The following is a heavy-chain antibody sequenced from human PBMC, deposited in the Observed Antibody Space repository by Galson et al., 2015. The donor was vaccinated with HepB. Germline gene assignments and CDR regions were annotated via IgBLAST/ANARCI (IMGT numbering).Heavy chain of an antibody. CDR1: GFTFSSYT. Sequence: SLRLSCAASGFTFSSYTMNWVRQAPGKGLESVSYISSTGTTMYYADSAKGRFTISRDNAQNSLYLQMNTLRAEDTAVYYCGGPLRFLVPHDYWGQGTLVTVSS. D-gene: IGHD3-3*01. J-gene: IGHJ4*02. CDR2: ISSTGTTM. CDR3: GGPLRFLVPHDY. V-gene: IGHV3-48*01.